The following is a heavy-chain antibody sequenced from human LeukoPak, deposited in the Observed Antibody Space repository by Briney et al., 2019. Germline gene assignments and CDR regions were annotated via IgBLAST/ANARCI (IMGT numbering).Heavy chain of an antibody. Sequence: SETLSLTCTVSGGSISSSSYYWGWIRQPPGKGLEWIGEINHSGSTNYNPSLKSRVTISVDTSKNQFSLKLSSVTAADTAVYYCARLGDRAATTVLNYYYYYMDVWGKGTTVTVSS. CDR3: ARLGDRAATTVLNYYYYYMDV. J-gene: IGHJ6*03. V-gene: IGHV4-39*07. D-gene: IGHD2-8*01. CDR1: GGSISSSSYY. CDR2: INHSGST.